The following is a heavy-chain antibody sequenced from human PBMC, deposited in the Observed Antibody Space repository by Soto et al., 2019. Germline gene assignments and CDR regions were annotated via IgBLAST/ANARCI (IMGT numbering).Heavy chain of an antibody. CDR3: ARDGGSSSSPHVYGMDV. Sequence: PGGSLRLSCAASGFTFSSYAMHWVRQAPGKGLEWVAVISYDGSNKYYADSVKGRFTISRDNSKNTLYLQMNSLRAEDTAVYYCARDGGSSSSPHVYGMDVWGQGTTVTVSS. D-gene: IGHD6-6*01. J-gene: IGHJ6*02. V-gene: IGHV3-30-3*01. CDR1: GFTFSSYA. CDR2: ISYDGSNK.